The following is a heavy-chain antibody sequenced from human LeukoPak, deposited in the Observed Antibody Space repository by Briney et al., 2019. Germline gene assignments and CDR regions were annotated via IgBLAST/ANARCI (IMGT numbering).Heavy chain of an antibody. CDR2: IIPILGIA. D-gene: IGHD3-22*01. CDR3: ARGLDYYDSSGYSFDY. CDR1: GGTFSSYA. V-gene: IGHV1-69*04. J-gene: IGHJ4*02. Sequence: SVKVSCKASGGTFSSYAISWVRQAPGQGLEWVGRIIPILGIANYAQKFQGRVTITADKSTSTAYMELSSLRSEDTAVYYCARGLDYYDSSGYSFDYWGQGTLVTVSS.